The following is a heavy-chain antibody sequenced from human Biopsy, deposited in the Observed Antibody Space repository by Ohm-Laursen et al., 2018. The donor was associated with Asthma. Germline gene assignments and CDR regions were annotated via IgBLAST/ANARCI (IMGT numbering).Heavy chain of an antibody. CDR2: IISSSSTI. J-gene: IGHJ4*02. CDR1: GFTFSSYS. Sequence: SLRLSCAASGFTFSSYSMNWVRQAPGKGLEWGSYIISSSSTIYYADSVKGRFTISRDNAKNSLYLQMNSLRDEDTAVYYCARFKRGYSYGYAGVFDYWGQGTLVTVSS. D-gene: IGHD5-18*01. CDR3: ARFKRGYSYGYAGVFDY. V-gene: IGHV3-48*02.